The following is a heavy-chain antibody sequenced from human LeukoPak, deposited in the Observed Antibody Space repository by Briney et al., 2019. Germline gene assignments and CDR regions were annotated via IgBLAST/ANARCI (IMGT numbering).Heavy chain of an antibody. Sequence: PSETLSLTCTVSGGSISSYYWSWIRQPPGKGLEWIGYIYYSGSTNYNPSLKSRVTISVGTSKNQFSLKLSSVTAADTAVYYCARLGYHYDSSGYYSGYFDYWGQGTLVTVSS. V-gene: IGHV4-59*01. CDR2: IYYSGST. CDR1: GGSISSYY. J-gene: IGHJ4*02. D-gene: IGHD3-22*01. CDR3: ARLGYHYDSSGYYSGYFDY.